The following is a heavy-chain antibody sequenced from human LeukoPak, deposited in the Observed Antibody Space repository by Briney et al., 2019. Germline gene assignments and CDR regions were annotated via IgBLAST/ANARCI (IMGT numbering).Heavy chain of an antibody. V-gene: IGHV3-21*04. CDR1: GFTFSSYS. CDR3: AKDDQAYYYGSGSSGDY. Sequence: GGSLRLSCAASGFTFSSYSMNWVRQAPGKGLEWVSSISSSSSYIYYADSVKGRFTISRDNSKNTLYLQMNSLRAEDTAVYYCAKDDQAYYYGSGSSGDYWGQGTLVTVSS. D-gene: IGHD3-10*01. J-gene: IGHJ4*02. CDR2: ISSSSSYI.